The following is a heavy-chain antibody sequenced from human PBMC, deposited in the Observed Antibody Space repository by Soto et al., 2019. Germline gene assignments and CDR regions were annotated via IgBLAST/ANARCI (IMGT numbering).Heavy chain of an antibody. CDR1: GGSISSCGYY. CDR3: ARSNRGYSSSSIFDI. Sequence: PSETLSLTCTVSGGSISSCGYYWSLIRQHPGKGLEWIGYIYYSGSTYYNPSLKSRVTISVDTSKNQFSLKLSSVTAADTAVYYCARSNRGYSSSSIFDIWGQGTMVTVSS. V-gene: IGHV4-31*03. J-gene: IGHJ3*02. CDR2: IYYSGST. D-gene: IGHD6-6*01.